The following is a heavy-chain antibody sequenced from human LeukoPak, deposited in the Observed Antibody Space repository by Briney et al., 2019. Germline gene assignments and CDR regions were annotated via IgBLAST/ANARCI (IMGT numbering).Heavy chain of an antibody. CDR3: AKGAVADRVRFDY. Sequence: GGSLRLSCAASGFTFSSYAMSWVRQAPGKGLEWVSSISGSGGSTYYADSVRGRFTISRDNSKTTLYLQMNSLRAEDTAVYYCAKGAVADRVRFDYWGQGTLVTVSS. D-gene: IGHD6-19*01. V-gene: IGHV3-23*01. J-gene: IGHJ4*02. CDR1: GFTFSSYA. CDR2: ISGSGGST.